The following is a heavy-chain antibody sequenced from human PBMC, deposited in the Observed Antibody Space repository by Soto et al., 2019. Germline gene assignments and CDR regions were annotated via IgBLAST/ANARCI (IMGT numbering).Heavy chain of an antibody. J-gene: IGHJ4*02. CDR1: GDSVSSNSAA. CDR3: ARLAPGGSGGGGDY. Sequence: PSQTLSLTCAISGDSVSSNSAAWNWIRQSPSRGLEWLGRTYYRSKWYNDYAASVKSRITINPDTSKNHFSLQLRSVTPEDTALYYCARLAPGGSGGGGDYWGQGTLVTV. CDR2: TYYRSKWYN. V-gene: IGHV6-1*01. D-gene: IGHD6-19*01.